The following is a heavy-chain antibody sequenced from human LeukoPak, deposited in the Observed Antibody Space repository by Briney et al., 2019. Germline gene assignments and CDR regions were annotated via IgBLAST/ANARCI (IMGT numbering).Heavy chain of an antibody. Sequence: GGSLRLSCAAAGFTCSSYWMSWVRQAPGKGLEWVANIKQDGSEKYYVDSVKGRFTISRDNAKNSLYLQMNSLRAEDTAVYYCARIRRGWSQNWDYWGQGTLVTVSS. CDR3: ARIRRGWSQNWDY. J-gene: IGHJ4*02. CDR2: IKQDGSEK. D-gene: IGHD6-19*01. V-gene: IGHV3-7*01. CDR1: GFTCSSYW.